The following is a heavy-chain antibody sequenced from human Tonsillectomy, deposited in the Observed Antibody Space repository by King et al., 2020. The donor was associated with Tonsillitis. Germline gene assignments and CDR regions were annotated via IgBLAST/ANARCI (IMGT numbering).Heavy chain of an antibody. Sequence: VQLQESGPGLVKPSETLSLTCTVSGGSISSYHWSWIRQPPGKGLEWIGYIYYSGSTNYNPSLKSRVTISVDTSKNQFSLKLSSVTAADTAVYYCARVLSSSGWKGVVDYWGQGTLVTVSS. CDR1: GGSISSYH. CDR2: IYYSGST. V-gene: IGHV4-59*01. D-gene: IGHD6-19*01. CDR3: ARVLSSSGWKGVVDY. J-gene: IGHJ4*02.